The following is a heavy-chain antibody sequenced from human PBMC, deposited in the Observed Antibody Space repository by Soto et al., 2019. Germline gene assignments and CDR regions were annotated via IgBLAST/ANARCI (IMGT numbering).Heavy chain of an antibody. Sequence: GGSLRLSCTASEFNFSSYWMHWVRQAPGKGLVWVSRINSDGSSTSYADSVKGRFTISRDNAKNTLYLQINSLRAEDTAVYYCARVQSGSPSRFDPWGQGTLVTVSS. J-gene: IGHJ5*02. CDR1: EFNFSSYW. CDR2: INSDGSST. D-gene: IGHD1-26*01. CDR3: ARVQSGSPSRFDP. V-gene: IGHV3-74*01.